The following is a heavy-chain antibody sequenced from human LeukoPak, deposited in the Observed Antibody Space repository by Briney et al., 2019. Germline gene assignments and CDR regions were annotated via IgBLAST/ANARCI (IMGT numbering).Heavy chain of an antibody. Sequence: GGSLRLSCAASGFTFSSYNMNWVRQAPGKGLEWVSYISSSSNSIYYADSVKGRFTISRDNAKNSLYLQMHSLRAEDTAVYYCARELPDYWGQGTLVTVSS. CDR2: ISSSSNSI. J-gene: IGHJ4*02. V-gene: IGHV3-48*01. CDR3: ARELPDY. D-gene: IGHD5-18*01. CDR1: GFTFSSYN.